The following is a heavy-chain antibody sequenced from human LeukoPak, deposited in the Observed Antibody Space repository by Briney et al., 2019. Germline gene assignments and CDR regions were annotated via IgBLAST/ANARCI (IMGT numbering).Heavy chain of an antibody. J-gene: IGHJ4*02. CDR1: GFTFSSYS. CDR3: ATHRYTTSSGYNYFDY. V-gene: IGHV3-21*01. Sequence: KPGGSLRLSCAASGFTFSSYSMNWVRQAPGKGLEWVSSISSASTYIYYADSVKGRFTISRDNAKNSLYLQMNSLRAEDTAMYYCATHRYTTSSGYNYFDYWGQGTLVTVSS. CDR2: ISSASTYI. D-gene: IGHD6-6*01.